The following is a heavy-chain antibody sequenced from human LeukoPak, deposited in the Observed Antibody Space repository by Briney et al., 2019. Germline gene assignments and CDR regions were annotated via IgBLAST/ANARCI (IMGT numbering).Heavy chain of an antibody. CDR2: IYYSGST. D-gene: IGHD6-13*01. CDR3: ARHSPFITAAAGWFDP. CDR1: GGSISSYY. V-gene: IGHV4-59*08. Sequence: SETLSLTCTVSGGSISSYYWSWIRQPPGKGLEWIGYIYYSGSTNYNPTLKSRVTISVDTSKNQFSLKLSSVTAADTAVYHCARHSPFITAAAGWFDPWGQGTLVTVSS. J-gene: IGHJ5*02.